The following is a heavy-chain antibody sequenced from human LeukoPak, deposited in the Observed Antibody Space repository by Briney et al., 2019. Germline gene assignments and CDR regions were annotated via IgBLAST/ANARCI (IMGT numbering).Heavy chain of an antibody. D-gene: IGHD6-13*01. CDR2: ISYSGST. V-gene: IGHV4-30-4*08. CDR1: GGSISSGDYY. CDR3: ARGTAAAGDY. Sequence: SETLSLTCTVSGGSISSGDYYWSWIRQPPRKGLEWIGYISYSGSTSYNPSLKSRVTISVDTSKNQFSLKLSSVTAADTAVYYCARGTAAAGDYWGQGTLVTVSS. J-gene: IGHJ4*02.